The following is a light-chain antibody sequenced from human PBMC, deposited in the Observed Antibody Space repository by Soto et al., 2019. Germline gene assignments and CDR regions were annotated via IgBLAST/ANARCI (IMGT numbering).Light chain of an antibody. CDR3: FSHRGGDSHV. Sequence: QSALTQPASVSGSPGQSITISCTGTSSDVGGYNYVSWYQQHPGKAPKVMIYEVSNRPSGVSNRFSGSKSGNTASLTISGLQAEDEADYYCFSHRGGDSHVFGTGTKLTVL. J-gene: IGLJ1*01. CDR2: EVS. CDR1: SSDVGGYNY. V-gene: IGLV2-14*01.